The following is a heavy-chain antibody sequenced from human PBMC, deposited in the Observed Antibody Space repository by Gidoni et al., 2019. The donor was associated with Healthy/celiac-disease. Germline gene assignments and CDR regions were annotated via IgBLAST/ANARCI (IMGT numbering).Heavy chain of an antibody. J-gene: IGHJ5*02. CDR2: IYYSGSP. D-gene: IGHD5-12*01. CDR3: ARGYFVATGWFDP. V-gene: IGHV4-39*01. Sequence: QLQLQESGPGLVKPSETLSLTCTVSGGSISSSSYYWGWIRQPPGKGLEWIGSIYYSGSPYYNPSLKSRVTISVDTSKNQFSLKLSSVTAADTAVYYCARGYFVATGWFDPWGQGTLVTVSS. CDR1: GGSISSSSYY.